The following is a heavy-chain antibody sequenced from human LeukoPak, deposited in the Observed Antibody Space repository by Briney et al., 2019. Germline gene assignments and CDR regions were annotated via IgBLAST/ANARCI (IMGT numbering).Heavy chain of an antibody. J-gene: IGHJ5*02. CDR2: IYYSGST. V-gene: IGHV4-31*03. Sequence: SGTLSLTCTVSGGSISSGGYYWSWIRQHPGKGLEWIGYIYYSGSTYYNPSLKSRVTISVDTSKNQFSLKLSSVTAADTAVYYCAREVTTFGAQRKNWFDPWGQGTLVTVSS. CDR3: AREVTTFGAQRKNWFDP. CDR1: GGSISSGGYY. D-gene: IGHD3-3*01.